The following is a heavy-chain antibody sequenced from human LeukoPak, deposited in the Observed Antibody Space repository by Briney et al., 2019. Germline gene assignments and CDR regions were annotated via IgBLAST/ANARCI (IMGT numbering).Heavy chain of an antibody. CDR1: GFIFSTYA. CDR3: AKGKMTAYLTWFDP. D-gene: IGHD3-9*01. CDR2: ISPSGDTS. V-gene: IGHV3-23*01. J-gene: IGHJ5*02. Sequence: PGRSLRLSCAASGFIFSTYAMTWVRQAPGKGLEWVAVISPSGDTSYFADSVKGRFTISRDNSRNTLNLQMSSLRAEDTAIYYCAKGKMTAYLTWFDPWGQGTLVTVSS.